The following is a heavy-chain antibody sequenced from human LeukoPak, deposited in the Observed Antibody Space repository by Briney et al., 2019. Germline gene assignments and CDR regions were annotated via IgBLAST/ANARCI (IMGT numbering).Heavy chain of an antibody. J-gene: IGHJ4*02. V-gene: IGHV4-4*07. Sequence: PSETLSLACIISGGSIGPYYWSWIRQAAGKGPEWIGRIYTTGTADYNPSLKGRVFLSVDTSKNQFSLKLSSVTAADTAVYFCARFPYFEGFDYWGQGTQVIVSS. CDR2: IYTTGTA. D-gene: IGHD3-9*01. CDR1: GGSIGPYY. CDR3: ARFPYFEGFDY.